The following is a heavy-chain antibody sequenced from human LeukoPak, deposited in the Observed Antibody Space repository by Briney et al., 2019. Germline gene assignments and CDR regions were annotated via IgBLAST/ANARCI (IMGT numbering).Heavy chain of an antibody. J-gene: IGHJ4*02. D-gene: IGHD3-10*01. Sequence: GGSLRLSCAASGFTFSSYGMHWVRQAPGKGLDWVAFIRYDGRNKYYADSVKGRFTISRDNGKNSLYLQMNSPRVEDTAVYYCAKLAKYFYGAETFYFFEHWGQGTPVTASS. V-gene: IGHV3-30*02. CDR3: AKLAKYFYGAETFYFFEH. CDR2: IRYDGRNK. CDR1: GFTFSSYG.